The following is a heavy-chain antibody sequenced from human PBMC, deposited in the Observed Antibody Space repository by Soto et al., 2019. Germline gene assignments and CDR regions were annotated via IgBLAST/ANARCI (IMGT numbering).Heavy chain of an antibody. D-gene: IGHD2-2*01. Sequence: PSETLSLTCTVSGGSISGSSHFWGWIRQPPGKGLEWIGSIHYSGTTYYNPSLKSRVTISVDTSKNQFSLKLNSVTAADTAVYYCARHPPSRCEPRLGYYGMDVWGQGTTVTVSS. CDR3: ARHPPSRCEPRLGYYGMDV. V-gene: IGHV4-39*01. CDR2: IHYSGTT. J-gene: IGHJ6*02. CDR1: GGSISGSSHF.